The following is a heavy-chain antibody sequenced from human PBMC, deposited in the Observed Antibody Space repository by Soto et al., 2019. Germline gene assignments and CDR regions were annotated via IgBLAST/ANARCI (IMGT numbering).Heavy chain of an antibody. J-gene: IGHJ4*02. CDR2: IIPIFGTA. V-gene: IGHV1-69*13. CDR1: GGTFSSYA. CDR3: ARDLGSSSARRDDY. D-gene: IGHD6-13*01. Sequence: GASVKVSCKASGGTFSSYAISWVRQAPGQGLEWMGGIIPIFGTANYAQKFQGRVTITADESTSTAYMELSSLRSEDTAVYYCARDLGSSSARRDDYWGQGTLVTVSS.